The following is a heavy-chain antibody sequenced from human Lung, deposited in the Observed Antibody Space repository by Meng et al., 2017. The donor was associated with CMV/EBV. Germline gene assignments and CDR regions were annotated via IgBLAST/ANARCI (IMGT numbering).Heavy chain of an antibody. CDR1: GFTLSTSGVG. V-gene: IGHV2-5*02. J-gene: IGHJ4*02. CDR3: AHTSYYDFWSGYPKGYYFDY. D-gene: IGHD3-3*01. CDR2: IYWDDDK. Sequence: QITLKESGPTLVKPTQTPTLSGTFSGFTLSTSGVGVGWIRQPPGKALEWLALIYWDDDKRYSPSLKSRLTITKDTSKNQVVLTMTNMDPVDTATYYCAHTSYYDFWSGYPKGYYFDYWGQGTLVTVSS.